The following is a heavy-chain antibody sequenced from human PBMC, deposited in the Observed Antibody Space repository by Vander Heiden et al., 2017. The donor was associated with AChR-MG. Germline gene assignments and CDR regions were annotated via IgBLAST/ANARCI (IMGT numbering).Heavy chain of an antibody. V-gene: IGHV1-69*01. Sequence: QVQLVQSGAEVKKPGSPVKVSCKASGRTFSSYAISWVRQAPGQGLEWMGGIIPIFGTANDAQKFQGRVTITADESTSTAYMELSSLRSEDTAVYYCAKSHCGTSCSSWYFDLWGRGTLVTVSS. CDR1: GRTFSSYA. J-gene: IGHJ2*01. CDR3: AKSHCGTSCSSWYFDL. CDR2: IIPIFGTA. D-gene: IGHD2-2*01.